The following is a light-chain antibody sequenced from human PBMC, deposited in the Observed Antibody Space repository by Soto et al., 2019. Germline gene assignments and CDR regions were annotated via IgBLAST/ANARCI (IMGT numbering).Light chain of an antibody. CDR2: DVS. J-gene: IGLJ3*02. CDR1: SSDVGGYKY. V-gene: IGLV2-11*01. CDR3: CSYAGSSTGV. Sequence: QSALTQPRSVSESPGQSVTISCSGTSSDVGGYKYVSWYQQHPGEAPKLMIYDVSKRPSGVPDRFSGSKSGSTASLTISGLQAEDEADYYCCSYAGSSTGVFGGGTKVTVL.